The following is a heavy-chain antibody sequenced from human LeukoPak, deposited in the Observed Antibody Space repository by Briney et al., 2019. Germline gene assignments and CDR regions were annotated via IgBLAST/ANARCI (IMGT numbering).Heavy chain of an antibody. CDR1: GGSISSYY. D-gene: IGHD1-26*01. Sequence: SETLSLTCTVSGGSISSYYWSWIRQPPGKGLEWIGYIYYSGSTYYNPSLKSRVTISVDTSKNQFSLKLSSVTAADTAVYYCARIKVGVGATTSYYYYGMDVWGQGTTVTVSS. V-gene: IGHV4-59*12. CDR2: IYYSGST. J-gene: IGHJ6*02. CDR3: ARIKVGVGATTSYYYYGMDV.